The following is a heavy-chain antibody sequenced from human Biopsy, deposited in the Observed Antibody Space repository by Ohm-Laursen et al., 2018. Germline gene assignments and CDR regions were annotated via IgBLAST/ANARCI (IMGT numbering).Heavy chain of an antibody. CDR1: GHTLNDLS. V-gene: IGHV1-24*01. J-gene: IGHJ4*02. CDR3: AADINVWNVNY. CDR2: FALENGKT. D-gene: IGHD1-1*01. Sequence: ASVKASCQVYGHTLNDLSMHWARQVPGKGLGWMGGFALENGKTVYAQNFQARVSSTEDASTDTAYMELRSLRSEDTAVYYCAADINVWNVNYWGQGTQVTVSS.